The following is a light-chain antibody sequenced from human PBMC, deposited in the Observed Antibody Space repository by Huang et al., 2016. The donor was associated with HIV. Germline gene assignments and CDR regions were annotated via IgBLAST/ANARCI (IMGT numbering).Light chain of an antibody. CDR1: PSVLQTSHNENC. V-gene: IGKV4-1*01. Sequence: DIVVTQSPDSLALSLGGRAAINCTASPSVLQTSHNENCLSWYQVKPGQPPKLLIYWASNRESGVPDRFGGSGSGTDFRLSIASLQAEDVAIYYCHQCYDTPQTFGQGTKVEVK. J-gene: IGKJ1*01. CDR3: HQCYDTPQT. CDR2: WAS.